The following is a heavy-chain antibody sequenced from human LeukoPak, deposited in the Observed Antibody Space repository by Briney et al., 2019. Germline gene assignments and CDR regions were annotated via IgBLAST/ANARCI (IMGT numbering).Heavy chain of an antibody. CDR2: ISSSSSYI. V-gene: IGHV3-21*01. Sequence: GGSLRLSCAASGFTFSSYSMNWVRQAPGKGLEWVSSISSSSSYIYYADSVKGRFTISRDNAKNSLYLQMNSLRAEDTAVYYCARDPLRYYGSGSYYPLDYWGQGTLVTVSS. D-gene: IGHD3-10*01. CDR3: ARDPLRYYGSGSYYPLDY. J-gene: IGHJ4*02. CDR1: GFTFSSYS.